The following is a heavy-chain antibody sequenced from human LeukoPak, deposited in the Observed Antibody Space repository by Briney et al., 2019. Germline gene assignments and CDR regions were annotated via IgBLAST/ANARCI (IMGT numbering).Heavy chain of an antibody. Sequence: SETLSLTCSVSGDSIISYYWSWIRQPPGKGLEWIGYIHYSGSTKYNPSLKSRVTISADTSKKQFSLKLSSVTAADTAVYYCARSGIYGDYGIYFDYWGQGTLVTVSS. CDR1: GDSIISYY. CDR3: ARSGIYGDYGIYFDY. V-gene: IGHV4-59*01. CDR2: IHYSGST. J-gene: IGHJ4*02. D-gene: IGHD4-17*01.